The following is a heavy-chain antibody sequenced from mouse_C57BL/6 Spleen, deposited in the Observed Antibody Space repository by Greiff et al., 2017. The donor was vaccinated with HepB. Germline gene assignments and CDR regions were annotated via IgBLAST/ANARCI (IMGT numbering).Heavy chain of an antibody. CDR3: ARGGLTGIAY. D-gene: IGHD4-1*01. Sequence: VQLQQSGAELVKPGASVKISCKASGYAFSSYWMNWVKQRPGKGLEWIAQLYPGDGDTNYNGKFKGKATLTADKASSTAYMQLSSLTSEDSAVYFCARGGLTGIAYWGQGTLVTVSA. V-gene: IGHV1-80*01. J-gene: IGHJ3*01. CDR1: GYAFSSYW. CDR2: LYPGDGDT.